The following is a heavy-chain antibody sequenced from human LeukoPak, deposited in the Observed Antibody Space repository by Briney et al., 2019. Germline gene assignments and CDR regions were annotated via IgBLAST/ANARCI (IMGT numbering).Heavy chain of an antibody. CDR3: ARGKHYYDSSGYFVGDAFDI. CDR1: GFTFSSYW. J-gene: IGHJ3*02. CDR2: INSHGSST. D-gene: IGHD3-22*01. Sequence: GGSLRLSCAASGFTFSSYWMHWVRQAPGKGLVWVSRINSHGSSTSYADSVKGRFTISRDNAKNTLYLQMNSLRAEDTAVYYCARGKHYYDSSGYFVGDAFDIWGQGTMVTVSS. V-gene: IGHV3-74*01.